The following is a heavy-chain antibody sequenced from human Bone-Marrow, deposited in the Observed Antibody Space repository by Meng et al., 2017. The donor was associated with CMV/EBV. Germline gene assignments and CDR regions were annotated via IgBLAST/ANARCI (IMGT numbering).Heavy chain of an antibody. V-gene: IGHV3-21*01. Sequence: GESLKISCAASGFTFSSYSMNWVRQAPGKGLEWVSSISSSSSYIYYADSVKGRFTISRDNAKNSLYLQMNSLRAEDTAVYYCARDQGGDLTGTTSYNYYGMAVWGQGNRV. J-gene: IGHJ6*01. CDR1: GFTFSSYS. CDR2: ISSSSSYI. CDR3: ARDQGGDLTGTTSYNYYGMAV. D-gene: IGHD1-7*01.